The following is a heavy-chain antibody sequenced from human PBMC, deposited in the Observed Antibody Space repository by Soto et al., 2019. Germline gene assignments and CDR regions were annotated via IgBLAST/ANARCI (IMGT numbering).Heavy chain of an antibody. D-gene: IGHD3-16*01. V-gene: IGHV4-61*08. CDR1: GGSISSGGYS. J-gene: IGHJ4*02. CDR2: IYHSGST. Sequence: SETLSLTCAVSGGSISSGGYSWSWIRQPPGKGLEWIGYIYHSGSTNYNPSLKSRVTISVDTSKNQFSLKLSSVTAADTAVYYCILGDRKSLFDYWGQGTLVTVSS. CDR3: ILGDRKSLFDY.